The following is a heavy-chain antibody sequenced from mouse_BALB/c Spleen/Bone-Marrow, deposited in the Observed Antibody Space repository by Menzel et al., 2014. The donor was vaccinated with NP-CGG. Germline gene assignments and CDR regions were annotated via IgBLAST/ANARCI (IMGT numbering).Heavy chain of an antibody. V-gene: IGHV1S81*02. Sequence: QVQLQQSGAELVKPGASVKLSCKASGYTFTSYYMYWVKQRPGQGLEWFGEINPSNGGTNCNEKFKNKATLTVDKSSSTTYMQLSSLTSKDSAVYYCSRGRRDALDYWGQGTSVTVSS. CDR1: GYTFTSYY. CDR3: SRGRRDALDY. CDR2: INPSNGGT. J-gene: IGHJ4*01.